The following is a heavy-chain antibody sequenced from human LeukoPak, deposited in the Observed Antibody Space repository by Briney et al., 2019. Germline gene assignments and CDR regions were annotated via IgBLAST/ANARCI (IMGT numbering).Heavy chain of an antibody. CDR3: ARDLYRGGIQNFYYYMDV. Sequence: SENLSLTCTVSGGSISSYYWSWIRQPPGQGLEWIGYIYYSGSTNYNPSLKSRVTISVDTSKNQFSLKLSSLTAADTAVYYCARDLYRGGIQNFYYYMDVWGKGTTVTVSS. CDR2: IYYSGST. V-gene: IGHV4-59*01. J-gene: IGHJ6*03. CDR1: GGSISSYY. D-gene: IGHD5-18*01.